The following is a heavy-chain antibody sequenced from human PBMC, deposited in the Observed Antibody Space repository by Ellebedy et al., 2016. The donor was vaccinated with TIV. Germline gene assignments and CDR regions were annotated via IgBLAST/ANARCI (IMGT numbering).Heavy chain of an antibody. CDR2: ISYDENNK. CDR3: ARDRGYRSSLYYYYNMDV. CDR1: GFTFRSYA. D-gene: IGHD1-1*01. J-gene: IGHJ6*03. Sequence: GESLKISXAASGFTFRSYAMHWVRQAPGKGLEWVAVISYDENNKYYADSVKGRFTISRDNSKNTLYLQMNSLRGEDTAVYYCARDRGYRSSLYYYYNMDVWGKGTTVTVSS. V-gene: IGHV3-30-3*01.